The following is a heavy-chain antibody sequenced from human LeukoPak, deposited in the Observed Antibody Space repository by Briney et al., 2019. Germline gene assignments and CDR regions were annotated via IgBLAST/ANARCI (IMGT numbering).Heavy chain of an antibody. Sequence: PGGSLRLSRVGSGFIFSSFAMSWVRQAPGKALECFSTISGGGGYTYFADSVKGRLTVSRDDSKSMHFLQMNSLRPEDTALYFCAKRLTMSAGYYLDSWGRGTLVPVSS. CDR2: ISGGGGYT. CDR1: GFIFSSFA. V-gene: IGHV3-23*01. D-gene: IGHD1/OR15-1a*01. J-gene: IGHJ4*02. CDR3: AKRLTMSAGYYLDS.